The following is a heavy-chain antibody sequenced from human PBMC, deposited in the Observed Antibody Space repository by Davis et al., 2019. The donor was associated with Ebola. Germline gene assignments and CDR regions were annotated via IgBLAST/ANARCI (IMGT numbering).Heavy chain of an antibody. CDR3: ARDWVDYGMDV. CDR1: GFTFSDYD. D-gene: IGHD2-15*01. J-gene: IGHJ6*02. CDR2: IRNSGISI. Sequence: GESLKISCAASGFTFSDYDMNWVRQAPGKGLEWISYIRNSGISIYYADSVKGRFTISRDNAKNSLYLQMNSLSVEDTAVYYCARDWVDYGMDVRGQGTTVTVSS. V-gene: IGHV3-11*01.